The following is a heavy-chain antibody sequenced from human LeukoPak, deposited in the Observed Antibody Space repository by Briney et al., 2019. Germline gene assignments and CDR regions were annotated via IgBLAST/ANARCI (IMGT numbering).Heavy chain of an antibody. Sequence: GGSLRLSCAASGFTFSNYWMSWVRQAPGKGLEWVATIKQDGNEKYYVDSVKGRFTISRDNAKNSLFLQMNSLRAEDTAVYYCARDTYMVRGVNAFDIWGQGTMVTVSS. J-gene: IGHJ3*02. CDR1: GFTFSNYW. V-gene: IGHV3-7*01. CDR3: ARDTYMVRGVNAFDI. D-gene: IGHD3-10*01. CDR2: IKQDGNEK.